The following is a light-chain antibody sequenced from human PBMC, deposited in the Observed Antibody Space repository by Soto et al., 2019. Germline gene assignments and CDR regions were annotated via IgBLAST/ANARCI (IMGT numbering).Light chain of an antibody. CDR3: QSYDSSLSGVV. V-gene: IGLV1-40*01. J-gene: IGLJ2*01. CDR1: SSNIGAGYD. Sequence: QSVLTQPPSVSGAPGQRVTLSCTWRSSNIGAGYDVHWYQQLPGTAPKLLIYGNSNRPSGVPDRFSGSKSGTSASLAITGLQAEDEADYYCQSYDSSLSGVVFGGGTQLTVL. CDR2: GNS.